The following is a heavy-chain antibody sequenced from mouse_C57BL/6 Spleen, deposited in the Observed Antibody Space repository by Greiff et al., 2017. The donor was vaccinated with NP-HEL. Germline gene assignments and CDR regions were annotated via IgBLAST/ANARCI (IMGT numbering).Heavy chain of an antibody. V-gene: IGHV5-17*01. J-gene: IGHJ1*03. CDR2: ISSGSSTI. CDR3: ARTAVGRVYWYFDV. Sequence: EVKLMESGGGLVKPGGSLKLSCAASGFTFSDYGMHWVRQAPEKGLEWVAYISSGSSTIYYADTVKGRFTISRDNAKNTLFLQMTSLRSEDTAMYYCARTAVGRVYWYFDVWGTGTTVTVSS. CDR1: GFTFSDYG. D-gene: IGHD4-1*01.